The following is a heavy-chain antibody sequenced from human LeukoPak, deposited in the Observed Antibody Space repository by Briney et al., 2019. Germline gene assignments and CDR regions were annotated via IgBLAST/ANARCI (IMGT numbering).Heavy chain of an antibody. CDR1: GGSISSYY. CDR2: IYYSGST. V-gene: IGHV4-59*01. J-gene: IGHJ4*02. D-gene: IGHD6-19*01. CDR3: AGQQWLASDIDY. Sequence: SETLSLTCTVSGGSISSYYWSWIRQPPGKGLEWIGYIYYSGSTNYNPSLKSRVTISVNTSKNQFSLKLSSVTAADTAVYYCAGQQWLASDIDYWGQGTLVTVSS.